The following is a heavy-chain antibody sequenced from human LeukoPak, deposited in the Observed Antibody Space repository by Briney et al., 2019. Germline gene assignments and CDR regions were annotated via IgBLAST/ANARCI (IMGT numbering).Heavy chain of an antibody. Sequence: GGSLRLSCAASAVALTGYWMHWFRQAPGKGPVWVSRIHSNGRTIDYAESVKGRFITSRDNAKNMLYQQMNSLRVEDTALYFCVRDPMIAGDYWGQGTRVTVST. CDR1: AVALTGYW. CDR2: IHSNGRTI. V-gene: IGHV3-74*01. J-gene: IGHJ4*02. D-gene: IGHD2-21*01. CDR3: VRDPMIAGDY.